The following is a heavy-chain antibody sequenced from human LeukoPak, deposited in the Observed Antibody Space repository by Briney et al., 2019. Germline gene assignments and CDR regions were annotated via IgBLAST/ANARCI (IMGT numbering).Heavy chain of an antibody. Sequence: GRSLRLSCAASGFTFSSYAMHWVRQAPGKGLEWVAVISYDGSNKYYADSVKGRFTISRDNSKNTLYLQMNSLRAEDTAVYYCAKSPLRISRGQGTLVTAS. CDR2: ISYDGSNK. CDR3: AKSPLRIS. J-gene: IGHJ4*02. V-gene: IGHV3-30*04. D-gene: IGHD3-3*01. CDR1: GFTFSSYA.